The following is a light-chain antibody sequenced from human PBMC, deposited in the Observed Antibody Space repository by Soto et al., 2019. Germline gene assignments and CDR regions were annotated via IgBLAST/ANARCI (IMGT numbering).Light chain of an antibody. Sequence: QSALTQPASVSGSPGQSITISCTGTSSDVGGYNYVSWYQHHPGKALKLIIYDVTNRPSGVSNPFSGSKSGNTASLTISGLQPEDEADYYCSSYTTSNTRQIVFGTGTKLTVL. CDR3: SSYTTSNTRQIV. CDR1: SSDVGGYNY. CDR2: DVT. V-gene: IGLV2-14*03. J-gene: IGLJ1*01.